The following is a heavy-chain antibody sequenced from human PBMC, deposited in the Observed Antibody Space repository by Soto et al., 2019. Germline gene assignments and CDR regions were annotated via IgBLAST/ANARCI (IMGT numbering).Heavy chain of an antibody. CDR1: GFSLSTSGVG. Sequence: QITLKESGPTLVKPTQTLTLTGTFSGFSLSTSGVGVGWIRQPPGKALEWLALIYWDDDKRYSPSLKSRLTITKDTSKNQVVLTMTNMDPVDTATYYCARTNYYGSGSSKWFDPWGQGTLVTVSS. V-gene: IGHV2-5*02. CDR2: IYWDDDK. J-gene: IGHJ5*02. D-gene: IGHD3-10*01. CDR3: ARTNYYGSGSSKWFDP.